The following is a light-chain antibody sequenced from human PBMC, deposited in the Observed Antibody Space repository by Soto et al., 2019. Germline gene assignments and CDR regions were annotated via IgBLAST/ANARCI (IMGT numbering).Light chain of an antibody. J-gene: IGKJ1*01. CDR3: QQYNNWPRT. V-gene: IGKV3-15*01. CDR1: QSVSSN. CDR2: GAS. Sequence: EIVMPQSPATLSVSPGERATLSCRASQSVSSNLAWYQQKPGQAPRLLIYGASTRATGIPARFSGSGSGTEFTLTNSSLQSEDFAVYYCQQYNNWPRTFGQGTKVEIK.